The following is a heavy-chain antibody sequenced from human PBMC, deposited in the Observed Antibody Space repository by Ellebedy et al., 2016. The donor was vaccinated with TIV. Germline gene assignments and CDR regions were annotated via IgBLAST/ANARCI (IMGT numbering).Heavy chain of an antibody. V-gene: IGHV4-34*01. J-gene: IGHJ3*02. CDR2: INHSGST. Sequence: SETLSLXCAVYGGSFSGYYWSWIRQPPGKGLEWIGEINHSGSTNYNPSLKSRVTISVDTSKNQFSLKLSAVTAADTAVYYCARVGSVIIWGQGTMVTVPS. CDR1: GGSFSGYY. D-gene: IGHD3-10*01. CDR3: ARVGSVII.